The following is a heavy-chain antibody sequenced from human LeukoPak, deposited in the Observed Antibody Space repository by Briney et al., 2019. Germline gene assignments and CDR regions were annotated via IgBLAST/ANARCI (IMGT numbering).Heavy chain of an antibody. CDR2: IDHTGIT. D-gene: IGHD2-15*01. Sequence: SETLSLTRTVSDDSITIYYWSWIRQPPGKGLEWIGYIDHTGITNYNPSLNSRVTISRDTSKNHFSLKLSSVTAADTAVYYCAAGQRGTYSSPLYYYYYYMDVWGKGTTVTVSS. CDR1: DDSITIYY. J-gene: IGHJ6*03. V-gene: IGHV4-59*01. CDR3: AAGQRGTYSSPLYYYYYYMDV.